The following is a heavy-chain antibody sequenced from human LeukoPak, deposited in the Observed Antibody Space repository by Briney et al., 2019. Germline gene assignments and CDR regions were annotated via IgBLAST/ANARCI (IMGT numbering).Heavy chain of an antibody. V-gene: IGHV3-48*04. D-gene: IGHD6-19*01. CDR2: ISSSGKTI. Sequence: GSLRLSCAASGFTFSSYSMNWVRQAPGKGLEWVSYISSSGKTIYYADSVKGRFTLSRDNAKNSLYLQMNSLRAEDTAVYYCARVQWLVGSDYWGQGTLVTVSS. CDR1: GFTFSSYS. J-gene: IGHJ4*02. CDR3: ARVQWLVGSDY.